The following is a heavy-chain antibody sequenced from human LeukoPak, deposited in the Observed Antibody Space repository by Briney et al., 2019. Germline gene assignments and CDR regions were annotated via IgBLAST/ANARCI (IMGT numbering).Heavy chain of an antibody. V-gene: IGHV3-30-3*01. CDR3: AKDLGTGIAVAKDY. D-gene: IGHD6-19*01. CDR2: ISYDGSNK. J-gene: IGHJ4*02. CDR1: GFTFSSYA. Sequence: GGSLRLSCAASGFTFSSYAMHWVRQAPGKGLEWVAVISYDGSNKYYADSVKGRFTISRDNSENTLYLQMNSLRAEDTAVYYCAKDLGTGIAVAKDYWGQGTLVTVSS.